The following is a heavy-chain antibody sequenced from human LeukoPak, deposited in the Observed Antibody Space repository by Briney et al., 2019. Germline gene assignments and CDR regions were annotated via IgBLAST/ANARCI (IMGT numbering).Heavy chain of an antibody. V-gene: IGHV1-3*01. CDR2: INAGNGNT. D-gene: IGHD2-15*01. Sequence: GASLKVSCRASGYTFTSYAVHWVRQAPGQRLEWMGWINAGNGNTKYSQNFQGRVTITRDTSASTAYMELSSLSSEGTAVYYCATGSRLDYWGQGTLVTVSS. CDR3: ATGSRLDY. CDR1: GYTFTSYA. J-gene: IGHJ4*02.